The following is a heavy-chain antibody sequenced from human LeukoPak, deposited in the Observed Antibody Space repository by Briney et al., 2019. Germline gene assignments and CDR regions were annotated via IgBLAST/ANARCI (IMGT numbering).Heavy chain of an antibody. CDR3: ASSGYYSYFDY. J-gene: IGHJ4*02. V-gene: IGHV4-34*01. CDR2: INHSGST. Sequence: SETLSLTCAVYGGSFSGYYWSWIRQPPGKGLEWIGEINHSGSTNYNPSLKIRVTISVDTSKNQFSLKLSSVTAADTAVYYCASSGYYSYFDYWGQGTLVTVSS. CDR1: GGSFSGYY. D-gene: IGHD3-22*01.